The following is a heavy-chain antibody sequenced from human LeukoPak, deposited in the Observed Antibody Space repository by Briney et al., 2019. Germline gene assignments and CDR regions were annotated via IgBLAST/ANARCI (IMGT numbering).Heavy chain of an antibody. CDR2: IIPIFGTA. D-gene: IGHD6-13*01. V-gene: IGHV1-69*06. J-gene: IGHJ5*02. CDR1: GGTFSSYA. CDR3: ARLAAAGTGWFDP. Sequence: GASVKVSCRASGGTFSSYAISWVRQAPGQGLEWMGGIIPIFGTANYAQKFQGRVTITADKSTSTAYMELSSLRSEDTAVYYCARLAAAGTGWFDPWGQGTLVTVSS.